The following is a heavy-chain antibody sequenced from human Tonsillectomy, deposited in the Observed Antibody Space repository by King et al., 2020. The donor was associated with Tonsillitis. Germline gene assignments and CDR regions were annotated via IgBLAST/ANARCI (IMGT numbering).Heavy chain of an antibody. Sequence: VQLVESGAEVKKPGASVKVSCKASGYTFTGYYMHWVRQAPGQGLEWMGWLSPGSGGTKYAQNFHGRVILTRDTSISTAYMELGSLTSDDTAVYYCARLLGGVISYWGPGTLVTVSS. CDR1: GYTFTGYY. CDR3: ARLLGGVISY. V-gene: IGHV1-2*02. CDR2: LSPGSGGT. J-gene: IGHJ4*02. D-gene: IGHD3-16*02.